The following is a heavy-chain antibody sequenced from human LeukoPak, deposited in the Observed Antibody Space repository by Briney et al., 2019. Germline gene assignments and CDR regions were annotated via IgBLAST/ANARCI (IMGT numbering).Heavy chain of an antibody. V-gene: IGHV1-18*01. CDR2: ISAYNGNT. J-gene: IGHJ5*02. CDR1: GYTFTSYD. Sequence: ASVKVSCKASGYTFTSYDINWVRQATGQGLEWMGWISAYNGNTNYAQKLQGRVTMTTDTSTSTAYMELRSLRSDDTAVYYCARVSNYYDFWSGYYRVKDWFGPWGQGTLVTVSS. CDR3: ARVSNYYDFWSGYYRVKDWFGP. D-gene: IGHD3-3*01.